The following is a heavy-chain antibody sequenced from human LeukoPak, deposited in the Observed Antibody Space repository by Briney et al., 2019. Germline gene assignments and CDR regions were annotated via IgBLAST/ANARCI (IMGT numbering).Heavy chain of an antibody. D-gene: IGHD3-22*01. J-gene: IGHJ3*02. Sequence: GGSLRLACAASGFTFSSYSMNRVRQAPGKGLEWVSSISSSSSYIYYADSVKGRFTISRDNAKNSLYLQMNSLRAEDTAVYYCARDPTRIVVFDAFDIWGQGTMVTVSS. CDR3: ARDPTRIVVFDAFDI. V-gene: IGHV3-21*01. CDR2: ISSSSSYI. CDR1: GFTFSSYS.